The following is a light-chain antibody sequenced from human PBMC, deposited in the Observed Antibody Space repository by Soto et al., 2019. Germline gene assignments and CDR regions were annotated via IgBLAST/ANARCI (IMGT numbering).Light chain of an antibody. CDR1: SGRIADNY. CDR2: EDN. V-gene: IGLV6-57*01. J-gene: IGLJ2*01. Sequence: QSVSESPGKTVTISCTRSSGRIADNYVQWYQQRPGSSPTTVIYEDNQRPSGVPDRFSGSIDSSSNSASLTISGLETEDEADYYCQSYDTSNHDVVFGGGTKLTVL. CDR3: QSYDTSNHDVV.